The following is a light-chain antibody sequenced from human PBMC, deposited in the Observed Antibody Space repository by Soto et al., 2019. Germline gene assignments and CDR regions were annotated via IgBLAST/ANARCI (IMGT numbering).Light chain of an antibody. CDR3: QQSYSSPPT. J-gene: IGKJ1*01. CDR2: DAS. CDR1: HSISSW. V-gene: IGKV1-5*01. Sequence: DIQMTQSPSTLSASVGDRVTITCRASHSISSWLAWYQQKPGKAPNLLIYDASTLESGVPSRFSGSGSGTEFTLTISSLQPDDFATYYCQQSYSSPPTFGQGTKVDIK.